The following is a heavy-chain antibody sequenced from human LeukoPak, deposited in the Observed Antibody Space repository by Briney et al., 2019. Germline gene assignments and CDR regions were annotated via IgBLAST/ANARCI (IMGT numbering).Heavy chain of an antibody. V-gene: IGHV3-7*01. CDR2: INQDGSEK. Sequence: GGSLRLSCAASGFTFSSYWMTWVRQVPGKGLEWVANINQDGSEKNYVDFVKGRFTISRDNAKNSLYLQMNSLRAEDTAVYYCARDQESQYGMDVWGQGTTVTVSS. CDR3: ARDQESQYGMDV. CDR1: GFTFSSYW. J-gene: IGHJ6*02.